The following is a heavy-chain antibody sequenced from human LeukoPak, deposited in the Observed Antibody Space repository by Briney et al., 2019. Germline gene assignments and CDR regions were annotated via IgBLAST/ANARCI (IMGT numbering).Heavy chain of an antibody. CDR2: INPSGGST. CDR1: GYTFTSYG. D-gene: IGHD1-1*01. V-gene: IGHV1-18*01. Sequence: ASVKVSCKASGYTFTSYGISWVRQAPGQGLEWMGIINPSGGSTSYAQKLQGRVTMATDTSTSTAYMELRSLRSDDTAVYYCARDREELGLTTTGGYWGQGTLVTVSS. J-gene: IGHJ4*02. CDR3: ARDREELGLTTTGGY.